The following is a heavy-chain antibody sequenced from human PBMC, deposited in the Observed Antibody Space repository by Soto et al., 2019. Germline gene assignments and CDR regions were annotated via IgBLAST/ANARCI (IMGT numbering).Heavy chain of an antibody. D-gene: IGHD3-22*01. V-gene: IGHV4-31*01. J-gene: IGHJ5*02. CDR2: IYYSGST. Sequence: PSXTRSLTCTVSGGSISSGGYYWRWIRPHPGKGVEWIGYIYYSGSTYYNPSLQSLVTISVDTSKNQFSLKLSSVTAADTAVYYCARFRYYDSSGSHNWFDPWGQGTLVTVSS. CDR1: GGSISSGGYY. CDR3: ARFRYYDSSGSHNWFDP.